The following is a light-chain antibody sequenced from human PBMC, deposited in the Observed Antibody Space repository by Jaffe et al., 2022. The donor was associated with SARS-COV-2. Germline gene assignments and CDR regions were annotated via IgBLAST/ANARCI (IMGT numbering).Light chain of an antibody. Sequence: DIQMTQSPSTLSASLGDRVTITCRASQNVSSLLAWYQQKPGKVPNLLIYKASSLERGVPSRFSASGSGTEFTLTISSLQPDDFATYYCQQYNTYSGLTFGGGTKVEIQ. V-gene: IGKV1-5*03. CDR2: KAS. CDR1: QNVSSL. J-gene: IGKJ4*01. CDR3: QQYNTYSGLT.